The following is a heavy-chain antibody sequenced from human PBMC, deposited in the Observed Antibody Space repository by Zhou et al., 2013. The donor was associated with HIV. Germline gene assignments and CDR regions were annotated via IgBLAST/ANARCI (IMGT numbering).Heavy chain of an antibody. J-gene: IGHJ4*02. CDR2: ISGSGGST. Sequence: EVQLLESGGGLVQPGGSLRLSCAASGFTFSIYAMNWVRQAPGKGLEWVSAISGSGGSTYYADSVKGRFTISRDNSKDTLFMQMNSLRGEDTAVYYCANGLLEGLLHYWGQGTLVTVSS. CDR3: ANGLLEGLLHY. D-gene: IGHD2-15*01. V-gene: IGHV3-23*01. CDR1: GFTFSIYA.